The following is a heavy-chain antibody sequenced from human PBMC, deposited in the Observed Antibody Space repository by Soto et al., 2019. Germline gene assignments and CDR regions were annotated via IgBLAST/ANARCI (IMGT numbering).Heavy chain of an antibody. Sequence: GASVKVSCKASGGTFSSYYITWVRQAPGQGLEWMGGISPIFGTPNYAQKFQGRATITADESTSTACMELSSLRSEDTAVYYCARDYDNWSFDYWGQGTLVTVSS. D-gene: IGHD1-20*01. J-gene: IGHJ4*02. V-gene: IGHV1-69*13. CDR2: ISPIFGTP. CDR1: GGTFSSYY. CDR3: ARDYDNWSFDY.